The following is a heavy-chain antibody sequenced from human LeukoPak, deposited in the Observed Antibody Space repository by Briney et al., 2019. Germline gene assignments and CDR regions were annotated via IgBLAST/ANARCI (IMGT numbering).Heavy chain of an antibody. CDR1: GGSFSGYY. Sequence: SETLSLTCAVYGGSFSGYYWSWIRQPPGKGLEWIGEINHSGSTNYNPSLKSRVTISVDTSKNQFSLKLSSVTAADTAVYYCARVRGYDSIIVPDYWGQGTLVTVSS. D-gene: IGHD5-12*01. CDR2: INHSGST. CDR3: ARVRGYDSIIVPDY. J-gene: IGHJ4*02. V-gene: IGHV4-34*01.